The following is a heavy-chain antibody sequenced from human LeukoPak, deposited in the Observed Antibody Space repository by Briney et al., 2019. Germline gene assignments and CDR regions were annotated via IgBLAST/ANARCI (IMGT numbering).Heavy chain of an antibody. CDR2: IYPGDSDT. D-gene: IGHD3-22*01. V-gene: IGHV5-51*01. CDR1: GYSFTSYW. Sequence: GESLKISCKGSGYSFTSYWIGWVRQMPGKGLEWMGIIYPGDSDTRYSPSFQGQVTISADKSISTAYLQWSSLKASDTAMYYCARTYYYDSSGYYYTTFGYWGQGTLVTVSS. CDR3: ARTYYYDSSGYYYTTFGY. J-gene: IGHJ4*02.